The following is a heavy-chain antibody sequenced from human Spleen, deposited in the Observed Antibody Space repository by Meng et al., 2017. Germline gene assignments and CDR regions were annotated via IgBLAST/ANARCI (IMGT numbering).Heavy chain of an antibody. J-gene: IGHJ3*02. V-gene: IGHV3-73*01. CDR2: IRRKANSYAT. CDR3: RSPPGHQHAFDI. Sequence: GESLKISCAASGFTFSGSAMHWVRQASGKGPGWGGRIRRKANSYATAYAASVKGRFTISRDDSKNTAYLQMHSLKTEDTAVYYCRSPPGHQHAFDIWGQGTMVTVSS. CDR1: GFTFSGSA.